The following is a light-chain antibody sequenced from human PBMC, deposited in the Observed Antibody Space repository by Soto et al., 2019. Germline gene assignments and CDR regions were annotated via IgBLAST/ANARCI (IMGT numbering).Light chain of an antibody. Sequence: DIVLTQSPATLSLSPGERATLSCRASQSVSSYLAWYQQKPGQAPRLLIYDASNRATGIPARFSGSGSGTDFTLTISSLEPEDFAVYYCQQRSNWLTFGGRTKVDIK. CDR2: DAS. V-gene: IGKV3-11*01. CDR1: QSVSSY. CDR3: QQRSNWLT. J-gene: IGKJ4*01.